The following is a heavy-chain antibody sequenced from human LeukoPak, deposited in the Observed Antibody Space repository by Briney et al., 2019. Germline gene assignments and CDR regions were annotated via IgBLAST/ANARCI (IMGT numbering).Heavy chain of an antibody. Sequence: SETLSLTCTVSGGSISNYYWSWIRQPPGKGLEWIGYIYYSGSTNYXXSLXXRVTISIDTSKDQFSLKLSSVTAADTAVYYCAXXYGSGSRGYYFDYWGQGTLVTVSS. V-gene: IGHV4-59*08. CDR3: AXXYGSGSRGYYFDY. CDR2: IYYSGST. D-gene: IGHD3-10*01. CDR1: GGSISNYY. J-gene: IGHJ4*02.